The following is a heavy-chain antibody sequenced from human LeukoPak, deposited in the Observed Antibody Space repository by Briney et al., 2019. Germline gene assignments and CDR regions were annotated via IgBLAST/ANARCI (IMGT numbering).Heavy chain of an antibody. J-gene: IGHJ4*02. D-gene: IGHD4-17*01. V-gene: IGHV3-48*01. CDR3: ARVGSNDYVVLDY. CDR1: GFTFSTST. Sequence: PGGSLRLSCAASGFTFSTSTMSWFRPAPGKGLEWVSYISSSSNTIYYADSVKGRFTTSRDNALNSLYLQMNSLRVEDTAVYYCARVGSNDYVVLDYWGQGTLVTVSS. CDR2: ISSSSNTI.